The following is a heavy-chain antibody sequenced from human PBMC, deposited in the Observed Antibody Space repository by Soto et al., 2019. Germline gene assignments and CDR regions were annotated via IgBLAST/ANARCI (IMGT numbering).Heavy chain of an antibody. Sequence: EVQLVESGGGLVQPGGSLRLSCAASGFTFSSYWMSWVRQAPGKGLEWVANIKQDGSEKYYVDSVKGRFTISRDNAKNSLYLQMNSLRAEDTAVYYCATKSTHYTAMGYYFDYWGQGTLVTVSS. CDR3: ATKSTHYTAMGYYFDY. CDR1: GFTFSSYW. V-gene: IGHV3-7*05. CDR2: IKQDGSEK. D-gene: IGHD5-18*01. J-gene: IGHJ4*02.